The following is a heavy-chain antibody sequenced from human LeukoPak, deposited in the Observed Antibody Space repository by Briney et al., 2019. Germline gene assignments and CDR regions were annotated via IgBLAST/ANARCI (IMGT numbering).Heavy chain of an antibody. CDR1: GFTFSSYA. Sequence: PGGSLRLSCAASGFTFSSYAMSWVRQAPGKGLEWVSAISGSGSSTYYADSVRGRFTISRDNSKNTPYLQVNSLRAEDTAVYYCATRYQSLWYFDYWGQGTLVTVSS. J-gene: IGHJ4*02. D-gene: IGHD2-15*01. V-gene: IGHV3-23*01. CDR2: ISGSGSST. CDR3: ATRYQSLWYFDY.